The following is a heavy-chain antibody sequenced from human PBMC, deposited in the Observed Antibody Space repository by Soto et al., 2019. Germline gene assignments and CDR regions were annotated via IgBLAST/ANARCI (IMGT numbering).Heavy chain of an antibody. CDR3: VEDDGGYPSTAPH. V-gene: IGHV3-23*01. Sequence: EVQLLASGGGLVQPGGSLRLSCAASGITISNYPMSWVRQAPGKGLDWVSGISGSGDRTYYADSAKGRFTISKDISRNSLSLQLDSLGVEDTAVYFCVEDDGGYPSTAPHWGQGTLVTVSS. CDR1: GITISNYP. D-gene: IGHD3-22*01. CDR2: ISGSGDRT. J-gene: IGHJ4*02.